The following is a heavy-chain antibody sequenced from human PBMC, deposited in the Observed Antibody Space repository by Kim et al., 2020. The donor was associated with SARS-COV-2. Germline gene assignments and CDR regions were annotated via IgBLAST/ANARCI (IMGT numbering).Heavy chain of an antibody. CDR3: ARQLSRADSTKADFDY. CDR1: GYSFTDYW. Sequence: GESLKISCQVSGYSFTDYWIGWVRQMPGKGLEWMGIIWPGDSDARYSPSFQGQVTLSVDKSTSTAYLQWSSLKASDTAMYFCARQLSRADSTKADFDYWGQGTLVTVSS. J-gene: IGHJ4*02. V-gene: IGHV5-51*01. D-gene: IGHD6-6*01. CDR2: IWPGDSDA.